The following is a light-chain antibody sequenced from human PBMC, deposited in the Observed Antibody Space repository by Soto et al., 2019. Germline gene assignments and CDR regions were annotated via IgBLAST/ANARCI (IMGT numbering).Light chain of an antibody. J-gene: IGLJ3*02. V-gene: IGLV2-14*01. Sequence: QSALTQPASMSGSPGQSITISCTGTSSDIGHYHYVSWYQQHPGKVPKLIIYEVSNRPSGVSNRFSGSKSGNTASLTISGLQAEDEADYHCSSYTSSSTLVFGGGTKLTVL. CDR2: EVS. CDR3: SSYTSSSTLV. CDR1: SSDIGHYHY.